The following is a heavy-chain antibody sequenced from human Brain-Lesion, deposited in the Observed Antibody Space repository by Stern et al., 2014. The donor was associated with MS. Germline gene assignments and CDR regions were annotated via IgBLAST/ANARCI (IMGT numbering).Heavy chain of an antibody. CDR1: GFTFSCYG. CDR2: AWYDGSTA. CDR3: ARGHIPYAYNYLFDY. Sequence: VQLVESGGGVVQPGTSLRLSCAAYGFTFSCYGMHWVRQVPGTGLEWVALAWYDGSTAYYTNSVKGLFPISRDNAKNTLSLQMNSLTAEDTAVYYCARGHIPYAYNYLFDYWGQGTLVTVSS. V-gene: IGHV3-33*01. D-gene: IGHD5-24*01. J-gene: IGHJ4*02.